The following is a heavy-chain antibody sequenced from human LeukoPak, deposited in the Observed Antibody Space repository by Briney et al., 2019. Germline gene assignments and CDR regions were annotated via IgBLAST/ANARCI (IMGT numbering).Heavy chain of an antibody. Sequence: GGSLRLSCAASGITLSSYSMNWVRQGPGKGLEWVSSISSSSTYMYYADSVKGRFTISRDNAKNSLYLQTNSLRAEDTAVYYSARSEVDAFDIWGQGTMVTVSS. CDR3: ARSEVDAFDI. CDR2: ISSSSTYM. J-gene: IGHJ3*02. D-gene: IGHD3-3*01. CDR1: GITLSSYS. V-gene: IGHV3-21*01.